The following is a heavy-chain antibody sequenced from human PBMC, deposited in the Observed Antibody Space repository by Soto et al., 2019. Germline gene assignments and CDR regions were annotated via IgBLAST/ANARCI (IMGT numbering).Heavy chain of an antibody. CDR1: GGSISSYY. D-gene: IGHD2-15*01. CDR3: ARGRRYCSGGSCPGSDSWVPDY. V-gene: IGHV4-34*01. Sequence: PSETLSLTCTVSGGSISSYYWSRIRQPPGKGLEWIGEINHSGSTNYNPSIKSRVTISVDTSKNQFSLKLSSVTAADTDVYYCARGRRYCSGGSCPGSDSWVPDYWGQGTLVTVSS. CDR2: INHSGST. J-gene: IGHJ4*02.